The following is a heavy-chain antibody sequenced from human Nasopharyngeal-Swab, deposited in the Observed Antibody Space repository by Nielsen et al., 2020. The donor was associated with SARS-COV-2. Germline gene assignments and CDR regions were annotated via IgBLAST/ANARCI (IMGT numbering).Heavy chain of an antibody. J-gene: IGHJ4*02. D-gene: IGHD3-22*01. CDR2: IYCSGST. CDR3: ARPGYDSSGYTSYFDY. Sequence: RQAPGKGLEWIGSIYCSGSTYYNPSLKSRVTISVDTSKNQFSLKLSSVTAADTAVYYCARPGYDSSGYTSYFDYWGQGTLVTVSS. V-gene: IGHV4-39*01.